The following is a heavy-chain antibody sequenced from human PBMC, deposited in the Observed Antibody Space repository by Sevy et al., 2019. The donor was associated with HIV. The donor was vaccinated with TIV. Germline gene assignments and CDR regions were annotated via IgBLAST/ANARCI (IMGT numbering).Heavy chain of an antibody. J-gene: IGHJ6*02. V-gene: IGHV4-59*01. Sequence: SETLSLTCTVSGGSISSYYWSWIRQPPGKGLEWIGHIFYSGSTDYNPSLKSRVTISVDTSKNQFSLNLTSVTAADRAVYYCARGGWNYPDYYGMDVWGQGTTVTVSS. CDR3: ARGGWNYPDYYGMDV. CDR2: IFYSGST. CDR1: GGSISSYY. D-gene: IGHD1-7*01.